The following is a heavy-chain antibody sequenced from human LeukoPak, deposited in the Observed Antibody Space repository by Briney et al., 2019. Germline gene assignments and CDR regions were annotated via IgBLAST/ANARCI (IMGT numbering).Heavy chain of an antibody. D-gene: IGHD6-19*01. CDR1: GFIFNNYA. V-gene: IGHV3-9*01. J-gene: IGHJ4*02. Sequence: GGSLRLSCAGSGFIFNNYAMHWVRQPPGKGLEWVSGISWNSGSIDYADSVKGRFTISRDNAKNSLYLQMNSLRVEDTAFYYCAKDNRRHYTSGPNPDSLHWGQGALVTASS. CDR3: AKDNRRHYTSGPNPDSLH. CDR2: ISWNSGSI.